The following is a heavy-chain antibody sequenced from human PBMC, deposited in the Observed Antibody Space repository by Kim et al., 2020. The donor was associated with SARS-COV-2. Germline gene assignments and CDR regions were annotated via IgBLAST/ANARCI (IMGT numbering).Heavy chain of an antibody. Sequence: SETLSLTCTVSGGAISSGAHFWSWLRQHPGKGLEWIGYVFTSGSTYYNPSLKSRAAISVDTSKNRFSLEMTSVTAADTAVYYCARTEKVRGGHFYFDYWG. CDR2: VFTSGST. V-gene: IGHV4-31*03. CDR3: ARTEKVRGGHFYFDY. CDR1: GGAISSGAHF. J-gene: IGHJ4*01. D-gene: IGHD3-10*01.